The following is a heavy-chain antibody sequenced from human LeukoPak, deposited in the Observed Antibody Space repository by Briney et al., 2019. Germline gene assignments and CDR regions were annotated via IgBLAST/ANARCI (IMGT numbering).Heavy chain of an antibody. J-gene: IGHJ6*02. D-gene: IGHD2-15*01. CDR2: IYYTGST. CDR3: AREREYCSSGSCHYDMDV. Sequence: PSETLSLTCTVSGASISSSSYYWGWIRQPPGKGLEWIGSIYYTGSTYYNPSLKSRVTISVDTSKNQFSLNLISVTAADTAVYYCAREREYCSSGSCHYDMDVWGQGTTVTVSS. CDR1: GASISSSSYY. V-gene: IGHV4-39*02.